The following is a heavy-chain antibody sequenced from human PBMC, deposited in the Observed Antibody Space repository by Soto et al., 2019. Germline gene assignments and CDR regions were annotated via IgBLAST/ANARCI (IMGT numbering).Heavy chain of an antibody. CDR2: IISYNGNT. V-gene: IGHV1-18*01. J-gene: IGHJ4*02. CDR3: ARSHDDSVGYFDY. CDR1: GYTFTSYD. Sequence: GASVQVSCKASGYTFTSYDISWVRQAPGQGLEWMGWIISYNGNTNYAQKFQGRVTMTTDSSTSTAYMELRSLRSDDTAVYYCARSHDDSVGYFDYWGQGTLVTVSS. D-gene: IGHD2-21*02.